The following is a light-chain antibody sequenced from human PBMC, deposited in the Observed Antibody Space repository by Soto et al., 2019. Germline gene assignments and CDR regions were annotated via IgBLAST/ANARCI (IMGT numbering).Light chain of an antibody. CDR3: QQLFIYPPT. CDR1: QSITTS. J-gene: IGKJ3*01. Sequence: DIQVTQSPSSLSASVGDRVTITCRTSQSITTSLNWYQQKPGKAPKLLIYGASTLQSGVPSRFGGSGSGTDFTLTVSSLQPEDFATYYCQQLFIYPPTFGPGTKVDIK. V-gene: IGKV1-39*01. CDR2: GAS.